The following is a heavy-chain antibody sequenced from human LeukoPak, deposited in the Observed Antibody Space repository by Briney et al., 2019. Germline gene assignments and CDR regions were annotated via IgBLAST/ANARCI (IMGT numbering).Heavy chain of an antibody. J-gene: IGHJ4*02. CDR2: IYTSGST. CDR1: GGSISSYY. CDR3: ARMRGTRLDY. V-gene: IGHV4-4*09. Sequence: SETLSLTCTVSGGSISSYYWSWIRQPPGKGLEWIGYIYTSGSTNYNPSLKSRVTISVDTSKNQFSLKLSPVAAADTAVYYCARMRGTRLDYWGQGTLVTVSS. D-gene: IGHD3-16*01.